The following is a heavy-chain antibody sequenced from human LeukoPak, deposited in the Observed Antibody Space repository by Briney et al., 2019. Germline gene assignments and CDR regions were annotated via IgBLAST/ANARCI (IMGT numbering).Heavy chain of an antibody. CDR1: GPTLRNYW. CDR2: TKQDGSEK. D-gene: IGHD3-22*01. J-gene: IGHJ3*02. CDR3: ARDPYDSSAYGAFDI. V-gene: IGHV3-7*01. Sequence: PWWSLRLSCPPSGPTLRNYWLSWVRQAAGKELEGVANTKQDGSEKYYVDSLKGRFTISRDNADNSLYLQMNNLRAEDTAVYFCARDPYDSSAYGAFDIWGQGTMVTVSS.